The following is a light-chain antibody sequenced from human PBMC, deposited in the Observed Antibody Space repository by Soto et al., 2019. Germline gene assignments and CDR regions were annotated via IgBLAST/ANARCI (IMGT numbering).Light chain of an antibody. Sequence: IQMTHPTSTLSASVGDRVTITCRASHNIVRWMAWYQQKPGKAPSLLIFDASTLHSGVPSRFSGSGSGTDFTLTISSLQPDDFAAYYCQQYAISTTFGQGTKV. CDR3: QQYAISTT. V-gene: IGKV1-5*01. CDR2: DAS. J-gene: IGKJ1*01. CDR1: HNIVRW.